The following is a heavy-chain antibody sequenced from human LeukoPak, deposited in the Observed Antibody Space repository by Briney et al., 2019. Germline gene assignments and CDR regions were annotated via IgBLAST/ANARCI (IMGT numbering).Heavy chain of an antibody. CDR2: SYYSGSA. CDR3: ARGGRSFVYYFDF. J-gene: IGHJ4*02. CDR1: GASISSYY. V-gene: IGHV4-59*01. D-gene: IGHD1-26*01. Sequence: SETLSLTCSVSGASISSYYWSWIRQPPGKGLEFIGYSYYSGSATYHPSLKSRVTISLDTSKNQFSLRLGSVTAADTAVYYCARGGRSFVYYFDFWGQGALITVTS.